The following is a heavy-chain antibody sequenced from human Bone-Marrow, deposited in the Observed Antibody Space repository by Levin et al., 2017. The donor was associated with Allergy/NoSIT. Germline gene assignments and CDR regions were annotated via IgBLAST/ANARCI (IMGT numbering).Heavy chain of an antibody. J-gene: IGHJ6*02. CDR1: GFTFSTYA. Sequence: PGGSLRLSCAASGFTFSTYAMHWVRQTPGKGLEWVAAISYDGNNDYYADSVKGRFTISRDNSKNILYLQMKSLRGEDTAVYCCARDPDYLGSGLGGMDVWGQGTTVTVSS. V-gene: IGHV3-30*04. CDR2: ISYDGNND. CDR3: ARDPDYLGSGLGGMDV. D-gene: IGHD3-10*01.